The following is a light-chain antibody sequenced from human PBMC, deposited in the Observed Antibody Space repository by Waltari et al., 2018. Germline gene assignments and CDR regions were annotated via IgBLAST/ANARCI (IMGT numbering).Light chain of an antibody. V-gene: IGLV2-14*03. CDR1: SSDVGGYNY. CDR2: DVS. Sequence: QSALTQPASVSGSPGQSITLSCTGTSSDVGGYNYVSWYQHHPGKAPKLMIFDVSSRPAGVSNRFSGSKSGNPASLTISGLQAEDEAGYYCSSYTSSTTYVFGAGTKVTVL. J-gene: IGLJ1*01. CDR3: SSYTSSTTYV.